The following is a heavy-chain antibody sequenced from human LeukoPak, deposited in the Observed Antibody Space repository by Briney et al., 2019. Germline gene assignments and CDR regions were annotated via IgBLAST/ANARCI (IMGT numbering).Heavy chain of an antibody. V-gene: IGHV4-38-2*02. CDR1: GYSISSGYY. Sequence: SETLSLTCTVSGYSISSGYYWGWIRQPPGKGLEWIGSIYHSGSTYYNPSLKSRVTISVDTSKNQFSLKLSSVTAADTAVYYCARGTTVVSNDAFDIWGQGTMVTVSS. D-gene: IGHD4-23*01. J-gene: IGHJ3*02. CDR2: IYHSGST. CDR3: ARGTTVVSNDAFDI.